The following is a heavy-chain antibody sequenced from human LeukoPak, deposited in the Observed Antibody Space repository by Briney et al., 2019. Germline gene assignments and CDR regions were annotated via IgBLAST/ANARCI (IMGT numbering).Heavy chain of an antibody. CDR2: IYYSGST. CDR1: GGSISSYY. Sequence: SETLSLTCTVSGGSISSYYWSWIRQPPGKGLEWIGYIYYSGSTNYNPSLKSRVTISVDTSKNQFSLKLSSVTAADTAVYYCARLSTYYGSGRSAFDIWGQGTMVTVSS. V-gene: IGHV4-59*01. J-gene: IGHJ3*02. D-gene: IGHD3-10*01. CDR3: ARLSTYYGSGRSAFDI.